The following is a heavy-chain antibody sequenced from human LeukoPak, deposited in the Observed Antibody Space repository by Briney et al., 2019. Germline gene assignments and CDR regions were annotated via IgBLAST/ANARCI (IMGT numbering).Heavy chain of an antibody. J-gene: IGHJ4*02. Sequence: PSETLSLTCAVYGGSFSGYYWSWIRRPPGKGLEWVGEINHSGSTNYNPSLKRGVTISVDTYKKQFSLKQRYVTAADTAVYYCARGGRGAPRPPLYNYWGQGTLVTVSS. D-gene: IGHD6-6*01. CDR2: INHSGST. V-gene: IGHV4-34*01. CDR3: ARGGRGAPRPPLYNY. CDR1: GGSFSGYY.